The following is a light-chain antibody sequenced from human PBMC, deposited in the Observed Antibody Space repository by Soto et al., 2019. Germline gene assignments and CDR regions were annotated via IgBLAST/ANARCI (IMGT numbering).Light chain of an antibody. CDR1: QSVSSSY. V-gene: IGKV3-20*01. J-gene: IGKJ3*01. Sequence: EIVLTQSPGTLSLSPGERATLSCRASQSVSSSYLAWYQQKPGQAPRLLIYGASSRATGIPDRFSGSGSGTDFTLTISRLEPEDFAVYYCQQYASPITFGPGTKVDTK. CDR3: QQYASPIT. CDR2: GAS.